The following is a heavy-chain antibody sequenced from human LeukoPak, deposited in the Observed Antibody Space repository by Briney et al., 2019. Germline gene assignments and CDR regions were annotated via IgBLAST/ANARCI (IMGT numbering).Heavy chain of an antibody. CDR1: GFTFSSYS. CDR3: ARGLLPGNWFDP. Sequence: LGGSLRLSCAASGFTFSSYSMNWVRPAPGKGLEWVSSISSSSSYIYYADSVKGRFTISRDNAKNSLYLQMNSLRAEDTAVYYCARGLLPGNWFDPWGQGTLVTVSS. CDR2: ISSSSSYI. D-gene: IGHD2-21*01. V-gene: IGHV3-21*01. J-gene: IGHJ5*02.